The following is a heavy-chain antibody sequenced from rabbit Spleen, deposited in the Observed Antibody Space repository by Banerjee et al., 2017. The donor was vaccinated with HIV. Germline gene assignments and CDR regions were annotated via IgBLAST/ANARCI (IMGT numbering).Heavy chain of an antibody. CDR3: SWDTSSIFSSCGMDL. CDR2: IDSVFGIT. Sequence: QSLEESGGDLVKPGASLTLTCTASGFTLSSYYKNWVRQVPGKGGEWIGYIDSVFGITYGANWLDGRFYSSRENTQNTVFLQMISLTIADAADYFCSWDTSSIFSSCGMDLWGPGTLVTVS. J-gene: IGHJ6*01. D-gene: IGHD1-1*01. V-gene: IGHV1S7*01. CDR1: GFTLSSYY.